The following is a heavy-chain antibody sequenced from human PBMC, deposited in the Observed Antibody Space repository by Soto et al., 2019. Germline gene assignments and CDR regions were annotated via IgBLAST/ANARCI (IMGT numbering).Heavy chain of an antibody. CDR2: IRGNSATT. D-gene: IGHD3-10*02. V-gene: IGHV3-23*01. Sequence: GGSLRLSCAASGFTFGHYAMSWVRQAPGKGLEWVADIRGNSATTHYADSVKGRFTIARDNSRNTLYLQMNNLRAEDTAIYYCAKTPDTSSMYYFDSWGQGTLVTVSS. J-gene: IGHJ4*02. CDR1: GFTFGHYA. CDR3: AKTPDTSSMYYFDS.